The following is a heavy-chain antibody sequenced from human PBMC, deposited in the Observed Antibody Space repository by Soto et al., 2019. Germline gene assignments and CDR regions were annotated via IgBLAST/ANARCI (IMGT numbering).Heavy chain of an antibody. Sequence: EVQLVESGGNLVQPGGSLRFSCVASGFTFSSYWMTWVRQAPGKGLEWVGNIKQDGGEKNYVDSVKGRFTISRDNAKNSVYLQMNSLRAEDPAVYYCAREIVVARGASYFDYWGPGTLVTVSS. J-gene: IGHJ4*02. V-gene: IGHV3-7*04. CDR1: GFTFSSYW. CDR3: AREIVVARGASYFDY. D-gene: IGHD2-2*01. CDR2: IKQDGGEK.